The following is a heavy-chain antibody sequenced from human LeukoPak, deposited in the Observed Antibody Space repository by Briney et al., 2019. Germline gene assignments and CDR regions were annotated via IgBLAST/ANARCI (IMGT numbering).Heavy chain of an antibody. CDR2: IWYDGGNK. CDR1: GVTFSSYG. CDR3: ARDITMVRGVSYYFDY. Sequence: GGSVRLSCEASGVTFSSYGMNWVRQAPGKGLEWVGGIWYDGGNKNYAEKVKGRVTITRDNSKNTVYMQMNSLRAEDTAVYYCARDITMVRGVSYYFDYWGQGTLVTVSS. J-gene: IGHJ4*02. D-gene: IGHD3-10*01. V-gene: IGHV3-33*01.